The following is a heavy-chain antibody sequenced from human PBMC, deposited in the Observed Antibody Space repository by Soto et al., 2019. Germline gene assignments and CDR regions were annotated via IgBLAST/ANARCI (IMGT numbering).Heavy chain of an antibody. CDR2: IIPIFGTA. CDR3: ARAGSSWYLNRYYYYGMDV. V-gene: IGHV1-69*06. J-gene: IGHJ6*02. CDR1: GGTFSSYA. Sequence: SVKVSCKASGGTFSSYAISWVRQAPGQGLEWMGGIIPIFGTANYAQKFQGRVTITADKSTSTAYMELSSLRSEDTAVYYCARAGSSWYLNRYYYYGMDVWGQGTTVTVSS. D-gene: IGHD6-13*01.